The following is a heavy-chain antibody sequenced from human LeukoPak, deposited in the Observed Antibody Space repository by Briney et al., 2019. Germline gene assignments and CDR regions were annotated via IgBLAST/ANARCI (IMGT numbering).Heavy chain of an antibody. CDR3: ARDYYGGDYFDY. J-gene: IGHJ4*02. Sequence: GGSLRLSCAASGFTFSRYSMNWVRQAPGKGLEWVSSISSSSSYIYFADSMKGRFTIPRDNAKNSLSLQMNSLRAEDTAVYYCARDYYGGDYFDYWGQGTLVTVSS. V-gene: IGHV3-21*01. CDR1: GFTFSRYS. CDR2: ISSSSSYI. D-gene: IGHD3-10*01.